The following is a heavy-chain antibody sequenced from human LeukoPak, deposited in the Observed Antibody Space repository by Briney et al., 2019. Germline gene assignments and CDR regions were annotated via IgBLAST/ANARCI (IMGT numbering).Heavy chain of an antibody. CDR1: GYTFTGYY. CDR3: ARDPPRRGYYDSSGSCDY. V-gene: IGHV1-2*02. CDR2: INPNSGGT. D-gene: IGHD3-22*01. Sequence: GASVKVSCKASGYTFTGYYMHWVRQAPGQGLEWMGWINPNSGGTNYAQKFQGRVTMTRDTSISTAYMELSRLRSDDTAVYYCARDPPRRGYYDSSGSCDYWGQGTLVTVSS. J-gene: IGHJ4*02.